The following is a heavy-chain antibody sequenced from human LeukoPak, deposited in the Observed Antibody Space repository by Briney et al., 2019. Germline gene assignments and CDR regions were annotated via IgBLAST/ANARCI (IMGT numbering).Heavy chain of an antibody. V-gene: IGHV4-39*01. CDR1: GGSISSSSYY. J-gene: IGHJ4*02. Sequence: SSETLSLTCTVSGGSISSSSYYWGWIRQPPGKGLEWIGSIYYSGSTYYNPSLKSRVTISVDTSKNQFSLKLSSVTAADTAVCYCARPGSGVRARRDSYYLDYWGQGTLVTVSS. D-gene: IGHD3-10*02. CDR3: ARPGSGVRARRDSYYLDY. CDR2: IYYSGST.